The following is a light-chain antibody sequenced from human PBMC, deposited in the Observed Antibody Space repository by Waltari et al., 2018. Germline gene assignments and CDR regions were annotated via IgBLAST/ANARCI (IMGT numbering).Light chain of an antibody. CDR2: VSR. V-gene: IGLV1-40*01. Sequence: QQVPARAPKPPISVSRSRPSGVPARFSGSKSGTSASLAITGLQAEDEADYYCQSFDSSLGGVLFGGGTQLTVL. CDR3: QSFDSSLGGVL. J-gene: IGLJ2*01.